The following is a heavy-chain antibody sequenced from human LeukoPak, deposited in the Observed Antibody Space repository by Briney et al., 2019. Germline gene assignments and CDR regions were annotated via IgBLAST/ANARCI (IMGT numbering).Heavy chain of an antibody. J-gene: IGHJ4*02. CDR2: IFGSGST. V-gene: IGHV4-59*08. CDR1: GDSLSSHF. CDR3: ARNVGWYSHDS. D-gene: IGHD6-19*01. Sequence: SETLSLTCTVSGDSLSSHFWSWIRQPPVKGLEWIGFIFGSGSTNYDPSLRGRVTISEDTSKNHFSLKLTSVTAADTAVYYCARNVGWYSHDSWGQGTLVTVSS.